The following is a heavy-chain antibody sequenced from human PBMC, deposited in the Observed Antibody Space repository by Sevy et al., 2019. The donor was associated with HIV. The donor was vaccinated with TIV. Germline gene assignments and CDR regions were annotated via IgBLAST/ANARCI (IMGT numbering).Heavy chain of an antibody. Sequence: SETLSLTCTVSGGSVSSGSYYWSWIRQPPGKGLEWIGYIYYSGSTNYNPSLKSRVTISVDTSKNQLSLKLSSVTAADTAVYYCARAPYCGGDCYLRAFDIWGQGTMVTVSS. J-gene: IGHJ3*02. V-gene: IGHV4-61*01. CDR3: ARAPYCGGDCYLRAFDI. D-gene: IGHD2-21*02. CDR1: GGSVSSGSYY. CDR2: IYYSGST.